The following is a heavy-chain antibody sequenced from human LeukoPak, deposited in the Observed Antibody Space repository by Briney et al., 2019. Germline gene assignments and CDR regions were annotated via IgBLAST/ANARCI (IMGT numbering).Heavy chain of an antibody. V-gene: IGHV3-30*02. CDR3: AKEGGSGQKIDY. D-gene: IGHD6-19*01. Sequence: GGSLRLSCTTSGFTFSTYGMHWVRQAPGKGLEWAAFIHYDGSNKYYADSVKGRFTISRDNSKNTLYLQMNSLRPEDTAVYYCAKEGGSGQKIDYWGQGTLVTVSS. J-gene: IGHJ4*02. CDR1: GFTFSTYG. CDR2: IHYDGSNK.